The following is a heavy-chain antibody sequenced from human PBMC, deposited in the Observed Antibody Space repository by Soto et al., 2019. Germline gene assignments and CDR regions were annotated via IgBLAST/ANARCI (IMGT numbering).Heavy chain of an antibody. D-gene: IGHD2-2*01. V-gene: IGHV5-51*01. Sequence: GESLKISCKGSGYSFTSYWIGWVRQMPGKGLEWMGIIYPGDSDARYSPSFQGQVTISADKSISTAYLQWSSLKASDTAMYYCAPTRGVVQAAMGHYYHGMDVWGQGTTVTVSS. CDR3: APTRGVVQAAMGHYYHGMDV. J-gene: IGHJ6*02. CDR1: GYSFTSYW. CDR2: IYPGDSDA.